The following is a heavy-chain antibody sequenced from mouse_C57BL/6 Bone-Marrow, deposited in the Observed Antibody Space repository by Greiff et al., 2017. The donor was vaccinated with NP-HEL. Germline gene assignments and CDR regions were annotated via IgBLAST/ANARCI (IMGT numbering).Heavy chain of an antibody. J-gene: IGHJ4*01. CDR2: ISSGGSYT. D-gene: IGHD5-1*01. Sequence: EVKLMESGGDLVKPGGSLKLSCAASGFTFSSYGMSWVRQTPDKRLEWVATISSGGSYTYYPDSVKGRFTISRDNAKNTLYLQMSSLKSEDTAMYYCARRGSNYAMDYGGQGTSVTVSS. CDR1: GFTFSSYG. CDR3: ARRGSNYAMDY. V-gene: IGHV5-6*02.